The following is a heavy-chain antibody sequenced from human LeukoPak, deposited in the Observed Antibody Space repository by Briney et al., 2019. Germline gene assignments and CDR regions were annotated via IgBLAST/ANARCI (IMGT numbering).Heavy chain of an antibody. CDR3: ARKRRYCSSTSCYVGYYYGMDV. CDR2: INHSGST. J-gene: IGHJ6*02. CDR1: GGSFSGYY. Sequence: SETLSLTCAVYGGSFSGYYWSWIRQPPGKGLEWIGEINHSGSTNYNPSLKSRVTISVDTSKNQFSLKLSSVTAADTAVYYCARKRRYCSSTSCYVGYYYGMDVWGQGTTVTVSS. V-gene: IGHV4-34*01. D-gene: IGHD2-2*01.